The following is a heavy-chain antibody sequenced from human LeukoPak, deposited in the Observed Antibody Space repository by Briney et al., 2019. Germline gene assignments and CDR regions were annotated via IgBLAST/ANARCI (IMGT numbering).Heavy chain of an antibody. CDR2: ISGSGGST. CDR3: AKDSLVVPAANFDY. Sequence: GGSPRLSCAASGFTFSSYWMSWVRQAPGKGLEWASAISGSGGSTYYADSVKGRFTISRDNSKNTLYLQMNSLRAEDTAVYYCAKDSLVVPAANFDYWGQGTLVTVSS. J-gene: IGHJ4*02. CDR1: GFTFSSYW. V-gene: IGHV3-23*01. D-gene: IGHD2-2*01.